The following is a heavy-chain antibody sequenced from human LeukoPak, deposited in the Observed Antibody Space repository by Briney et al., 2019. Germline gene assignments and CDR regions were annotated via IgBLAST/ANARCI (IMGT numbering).Heavy chain of an antibody. CDR3: ARETAYCSSTSCPFAADY. CDR1: GFTFSSYS. D-gene: IGHD2-2*01. Sequence: GGSLRLSCAASGFTFSSYSMNWVRQAPGKGLEWVSSISSSSSYIYYADSVKGRFTISRDNAKNSLYLQMNSLRAEDTAVYYCARETAYCSSTSCPFAADYWGQGTLVTVSS. J-gene: IGHJ4*02. CDR2: ISSSSSYI. V-gene: IGHV3-21*01.